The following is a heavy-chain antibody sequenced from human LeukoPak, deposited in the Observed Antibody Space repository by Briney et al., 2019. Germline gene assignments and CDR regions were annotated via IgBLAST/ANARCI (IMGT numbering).Heavy chain of an antibody. CDR1: GGSFSGYY. D-gene: IGHD6-6*01. CDR3: ARDRQQLGIDY. Sequence: PSETLSLTCAVYGGSFSGYYWSWIRQPPGKGLEWIGEINHSGSTNCNPSLKSRVTISVDTSKNQFSLKLSSVTAADTAVYYCARDRQQLGIDYWGQGTLVTVSS. V-gene: IGHV4-34*01. J-gene: IGHJ4*02. CDR2: INHSGST.